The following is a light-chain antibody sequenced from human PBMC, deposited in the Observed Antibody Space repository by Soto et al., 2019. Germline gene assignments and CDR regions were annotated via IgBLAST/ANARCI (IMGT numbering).Light chain of an antibody. Sequence: DIQMTQSPSTLSGSAGDRVTITCQASQNINNYLNWYQQKPVRAPKLLIYDASKLEAGVPSRFRGSGSGTDFTFTISRLQPEDIATYYCQQYENLPTFGQGTRLEIK. J-gene: IGKJ5*01. CDR3: QQYENLPT. CDR2: DAS. V-gene: IGKV1-33*01. CDR1: QNINNY.